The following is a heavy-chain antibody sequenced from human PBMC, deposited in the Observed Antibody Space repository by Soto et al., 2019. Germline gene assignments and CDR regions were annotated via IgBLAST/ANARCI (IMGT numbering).Heavy chain of an antibody. Sequence: ASVKVACKASGYTFTSYYMHWVRQAPGQGLEWMGIINPSGGSTSYAQKFQGRVTITRDTSASTAYMELSSLRSEDTAVYYCASGGSGYLIDYWGQGTLVTVSS. J-gene: IGHJ4*02. CDR2: INPSGGST. D-gene: IGHD3-22*01. CDR1: GYTFTSYY. CDR3: ASGGSGYLIDY. V-gene: IGHV1-46*01.